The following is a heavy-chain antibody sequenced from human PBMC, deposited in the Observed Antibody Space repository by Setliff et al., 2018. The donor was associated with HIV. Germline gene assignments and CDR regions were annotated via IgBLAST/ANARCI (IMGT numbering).Heavy chain of an antibody. J-gene: IGHJ4*02. D-gene: IGHD6-19*01. CDR2: ISGRSSDP. Sequence: GGSLRLSCAASGFTFTSYWMIWVRQAPGKGLEWVSYISGRSSDPNYADSVKGRFTISRDNAKNSVYLQMNSLRAEDTAMYYCVRPVREPVDWGRGTLVTVSS. CDR3: VRPVREPVD. V-gene: IGHV3-11*03. CDR1: GFTFTSYW.